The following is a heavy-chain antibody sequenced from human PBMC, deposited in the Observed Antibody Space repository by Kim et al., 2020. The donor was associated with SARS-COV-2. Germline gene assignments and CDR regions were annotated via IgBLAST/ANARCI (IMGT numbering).Heavy chain of an antibody. V-gene: IGHV3-66*01. CDR2: IYSGGST. CDR3: ARGITMVGDYGDYLGYFDY. D-gene: IGHD4-17*01. CDR1: GFTVSSNY. J-gene: IGHJ4*02. Sequence: GGSLRLSCAASGFTVSSNYMSWVRQAPGKGLEWVSVIYSGGSTYYADSVKGRFTISRDNSKNTLYLQMNSLRAEDTAVYYCARGITMVGDYGDYLGYFDYWGQGTLVTVSS.